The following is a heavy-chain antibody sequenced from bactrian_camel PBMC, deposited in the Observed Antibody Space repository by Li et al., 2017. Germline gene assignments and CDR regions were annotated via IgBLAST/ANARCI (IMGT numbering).Heavy chain of an antibody. Sequence: VQLVESGGGLVQPGGSLRLSCVASGFTFSRYAMSWVRQAPGKGLEWVSVISSDGRSTDYGDSVKGRLTISRDNAKNTLYLQLNSLKSEDTAMYFCAGGNVLYEFTTWGQGTQVTVS. CDR3: AGGNVLYEFTT. D-gene: IGHD7*01. J-gene: IGHJ4*01. CDR1: GFTFSRYA. CDR2: ISSDGRST. V-gene: IGHV3S31*01.